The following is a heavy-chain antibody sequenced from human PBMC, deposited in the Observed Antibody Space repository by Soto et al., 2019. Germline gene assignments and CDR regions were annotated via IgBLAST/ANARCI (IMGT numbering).Heavy chain of an antibody. J-gene: IGHJ6*01. CDR1: GGSIRNYA. CDR3: AKDMSASCQKYGMDV. Sequence: QVQLVQSGAEMKKPGSSVKVSCKASGGSIRNYAISWVRQAPGQGLEWMGGITPISGSAQYAQKFQYRVTITADEPTGTVYMELSSLRSEDTAVYYCAKDMSASCQKYGMDVWGQGSTVTVYS. CDR2: ITPISGSA. V-gene: IGHV1-69*01. D-gene: IGHD2-2*01.